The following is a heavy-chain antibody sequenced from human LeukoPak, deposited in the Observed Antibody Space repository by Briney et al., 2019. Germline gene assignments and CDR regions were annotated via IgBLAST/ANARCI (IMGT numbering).Heavy chain of an antibody. CDR1: GFTFSSYS. CDR2: ISSSSSYI. CDR3: ARDANPYDFWSGYHSALGY. Sequence: KSGGSLRLSCAASGFTFSSYSMNWVRQAPGKGLEWVSSISSSSSYIYYADSVKGRFTISRDNAKNSLYLQMNSLRAEDTAVYYCARDANPYDFWSGYHSALGYWGQGTLVTVSS. J-gene: IGHJ4*02. D-gene: IGHD3-3*01. V-gene: IGHV3-21*01.